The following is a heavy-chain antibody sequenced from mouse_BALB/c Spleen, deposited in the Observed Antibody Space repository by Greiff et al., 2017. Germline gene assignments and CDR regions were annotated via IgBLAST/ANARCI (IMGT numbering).Heavy chain of an antibody. V-gene: IGHV2-9*02. CDR1: GFSLTSYG. CDR3: ARDRRDYAMDY. J-gene: IGHJ4*01. CDR2: IWAGGST. Sequence: VQGVESGPGLVAPSQSLSITCTVSGFSLTSYGVHWVRQPPGKGLEWLGVIWAGGSTNYNSALMSRLSISKDNSKSQVFLKMNSLQTDDTAMYYCARDRRDYAMDYWGQGTSVTVSS.